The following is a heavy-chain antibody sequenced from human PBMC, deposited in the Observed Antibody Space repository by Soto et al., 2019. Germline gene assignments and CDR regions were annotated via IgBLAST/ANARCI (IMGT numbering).Heavy chain of an antibody. CDR2: ISAYNGNT. V-gene: IGHV1-18*01. Sequence: ASVKVSGKASGDTFTSNLVSWVRQAPGQGLEWMGWISAYNGNTNYAQKLQGRVTMTTDTSTSTAYMELRSLRSDDTAVYYCARVLADCGGDCYPIDYWG. CDR1: GDTFTSNL. CDR3: ARVLADCGGDCYPIDY. D-gene: IGHD2-21*02. J-gene: IGHJ4*01.